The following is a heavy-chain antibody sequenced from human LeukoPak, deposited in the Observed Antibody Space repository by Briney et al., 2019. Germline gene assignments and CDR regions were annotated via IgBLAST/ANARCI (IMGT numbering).Heavy chain of an antibody. CDR1: GFTFSSYG. D-gene: IGHD3-22*01. V-gene: IGHV3-23*01. J-gene: IGHJ1*01. CDR2: ISGSGGST. Sequence: LGGSLRLSCAASGFTFSSYGMSWVRQAPGKGLEWVSAISGSGGSTYYADSVKGRFTISRENSKKTLYMQMNRLRAEDTALYYCASGTGYYYDSSGYSEYFQHWGQGTLVTISS. CDR3: ASGTGYYYDSSGYSEYFQH.